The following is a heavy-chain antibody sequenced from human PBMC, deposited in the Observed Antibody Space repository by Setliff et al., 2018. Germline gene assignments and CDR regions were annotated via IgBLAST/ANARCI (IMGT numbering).Heavy chain of an antibody. Sequence: ASVKVSCKASGGTFRSYGISWVRQAPGQGLEWMGGTIPSFGSTNYAQKFQERVTFITDESTSTAYMELSSLRSDDTAVYYCAREGVDSRSSTDYRYYMDVWGKGTTVTVSS. V-gene: IGHV1-69*05. CDR2: TIPSFGST. J-gene: IGHJ6*03. CDR3: AREGVDSRSSTDYRYYMDV. CDR1: GGTFRSYG. D-gene: IGHD3-22*01.